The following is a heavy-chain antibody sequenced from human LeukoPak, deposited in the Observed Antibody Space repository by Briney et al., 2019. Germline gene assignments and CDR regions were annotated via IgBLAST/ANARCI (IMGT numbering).Heavy chain of an antibody. CDR3: ARQASSWYYYYYMDV. D-gene: IGHD6-13*01. CDR1: GFTFSSYG. CDR2: ISYDGSNK. V-gene: IGHV3-30*03. Sequence: GGSLRLSCAASGFTFSSYGMHWVRQAPGKGLEWVAVISYDGSNKYYADSVKGRFTISRDNSKNTLYLQMNSLRAEDTAVYYCARQASSWYYYYYMDVWGKGTTVTISS. J-gene: IGHJ6*03.